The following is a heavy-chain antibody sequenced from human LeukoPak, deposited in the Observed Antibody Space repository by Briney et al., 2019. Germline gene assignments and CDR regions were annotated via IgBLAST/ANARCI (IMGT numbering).Heavy chain of an antibody. Sequence: PGGSLRLSCAASGFTFDDYAMHWVRQAPGKGLEWVSGISWNSGSIGYADSVKGRFTISRDNAKNSLYLQMNSLRAEDTALYYCAKEWGSGWYRVFGYWGQGTLVTVSS. J-gene: IGHJ4*02. D-gene: IGHD6-19*01. CDR3: AKEWGSGWYRVFGY. CDR2: ISWNSGSI. V-gene: IGHV3-9*01. CDR1: GFTFDDYA.